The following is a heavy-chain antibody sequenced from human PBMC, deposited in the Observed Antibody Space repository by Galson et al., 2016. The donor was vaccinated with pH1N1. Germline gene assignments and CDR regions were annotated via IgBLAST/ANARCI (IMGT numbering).Heavy chain of an antibody. V-gene: IGHV3-21*01. CDR3: ARGKRSIGWTTVDY. J-gene: IGHJ3*01. CDR2: ISSSTSYK. Sequence: SLRLSCAASGFTFSSYNMNWVRQAPGEGLEWVSSISSSTSYKYYADSVKGRFTISRDNAKNSLYLQMNSLRAEDTAVYYCARGKRSIGWTTVDYWGQGTMVTVSS. D-gene: IGHD6-19*01. CDR1: GFTFSSYN.